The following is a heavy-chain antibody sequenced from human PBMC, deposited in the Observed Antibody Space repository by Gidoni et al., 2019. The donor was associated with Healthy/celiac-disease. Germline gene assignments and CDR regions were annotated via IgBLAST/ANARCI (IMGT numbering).Heavy chain of an antibody. CDR2: IRSKANSYAT. J-gene: IGHJ6*02. CDR1: GFTFSGSA. CDR3: TLNTYYDYVWGSSGYYGMDV. V-gene: IGHV3-73*02. Sequence: EVQLVESGGGLVQPGGSLNLSCAASGFTFSGSAMHWFRQASGKGLEWVGRIRSKANSYATAYAASVKGRFTISRDDSKNTAYLQMNSLKTEDTAVYYCTLNTYYDYVWGSSGYYGMDVWGQGTTVTVSS. D-gene: IGHD3-16*01.